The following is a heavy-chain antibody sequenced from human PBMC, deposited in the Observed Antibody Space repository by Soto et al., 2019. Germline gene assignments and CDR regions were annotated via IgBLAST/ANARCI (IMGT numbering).Heavy chain of an antibody. Sequence: QVQLVESGGGVVQPGRSLRLSCAASGLSFSSYGMHWVRQAPGKGLEWVAVIWYDGSNKYYGDSVKGRFTISRDNFKNTVYLQMNSLAAEDTAVYYCARGAYDSRGRRGNFDYWGQGTLVTVSS. CDR3: ARGAYDSRGRRGNFDY. CDR1: GLSFSSYG. J-gene: IGHJ4*02. CDR2: IWYDGSNK. V-gene: IGHV3-33*01. D-gene: IGHD3-22*01.